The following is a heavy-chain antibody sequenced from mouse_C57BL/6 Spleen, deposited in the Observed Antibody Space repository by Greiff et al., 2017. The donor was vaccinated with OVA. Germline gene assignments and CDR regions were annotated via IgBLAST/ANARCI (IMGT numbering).Heavy chain of an antibody. Sequence: QVQLKQPGAELVRPGTSVKLSCKASGYTFTSYWMHWVKQRPGQGLEWIGVIDTSDSYTNYNQKFKGKATLTVDTSSSTAYMQLSSLTSEDSAVYYCAHYYGLAYWGQGTLVTVSA. D-gene: IGHD1-1*01. J-gene: IGHJ3*01. V-gene: IGHV1-59*01. CDR1: GYTFTSYW. CDR3: AHYYGLAY. CDR2: IDTSDSYT.